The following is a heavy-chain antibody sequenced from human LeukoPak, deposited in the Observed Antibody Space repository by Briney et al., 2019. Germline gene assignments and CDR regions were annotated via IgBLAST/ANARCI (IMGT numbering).Heavy chain of an antibody. CDR1: GYFFPDYY. D-gene: IGHD3-3*01. J-gene: IGHJ4*02. CDR3: ARKSSKTFFD. Sequence: VASVTVSFKASGYFFPDYYIHWLRQAPGQGLQWMGRINPNTGGTDYAQIFQGRVTMTRDTSISTVYMELSSLRPDDTAFFYCARKSSKTFFDWGQGTLVTVSS. CDR2: INPNTGGT. V-gene: IGHV1-2*02.